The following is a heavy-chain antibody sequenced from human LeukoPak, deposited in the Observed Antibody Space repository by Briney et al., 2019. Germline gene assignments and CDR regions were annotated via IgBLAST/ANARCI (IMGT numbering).Heavy chain of an antibody. CDR1: GYTFTGYY. Sequence: ASVKVSCKASGYTFTGYYMHWVRQAPGQGLEWMGWINPNSGGTNYAQRFQGRVTMTRDTSISTAYMELSRLRSDDTAGYYWARGAYCGGDCYLGAFDIWGQGTMVTVSS. CDR3: ARGAYCGGDCYLGAFDI. J-gene: IGHJ3*02. D-gene: IGHD2-21*01. CDR2: INPNSGGT. V-gene: IGHV1-2*02.